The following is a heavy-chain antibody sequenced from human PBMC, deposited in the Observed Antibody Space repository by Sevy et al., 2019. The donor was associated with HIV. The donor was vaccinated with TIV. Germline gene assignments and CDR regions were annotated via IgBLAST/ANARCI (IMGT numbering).Heavy chain of an antibody. D-gene: IGHD6-25*01. J-gene: IGHJ4*02. CDR1: GFTFSSYA. Sequence: GGSLRLSCAASGFTFSSYAMHWVRQAPGKGLEWVAVISYDGSNKYYADSLKGRFTISRDNSKNTLYLQMNSLRAEDTAVYYCARDRRSGSSTYFDYWGQGTLVTVSS. CDR2: ISYDGSNK. CDR3: ARDRRSGSSTYFDY. V-gene: IGHV3-30-3*01.